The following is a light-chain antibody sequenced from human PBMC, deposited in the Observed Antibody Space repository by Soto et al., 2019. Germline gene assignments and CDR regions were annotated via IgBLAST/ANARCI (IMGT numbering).Light chain of an antibody. Sequence: IALTQSPATLSLSPGESVPGSGLASQSVSNYLAWYTQKPGRAPRLLIYDASIRATGIPARFSGSGSGTDFTLTISYLEPEDFAVYYCQQHGNWPPTFGQGTKGDIK. J-gene: IGKJ1*01. CDR2: DAS. CDR1: QSVSNY. CDR3: QQHGNWPPT. V-gene: IGKV3-11*01.